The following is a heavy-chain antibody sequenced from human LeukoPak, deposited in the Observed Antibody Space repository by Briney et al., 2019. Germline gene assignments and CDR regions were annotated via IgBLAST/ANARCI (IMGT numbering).Heavy chain of an antibody. Sequence: PPGTLSLTCGVSGGSISNTNWWSWVRQPPGQGLEWIGEISLTGLTHYNPSLESRVTVSLDKSKNQLSLNLTSVTAADTAVYYCSRDKGAFSPFGYWGQGILVTVLS. D-gene: IGHD3-16*01. J-gene: IGHJ4*02. CDR3: SRDKGAFSPFGY. CDR1: GGSISNTNW. CDR2: ISLTGLT. V-gene: IGHV4-4*03.